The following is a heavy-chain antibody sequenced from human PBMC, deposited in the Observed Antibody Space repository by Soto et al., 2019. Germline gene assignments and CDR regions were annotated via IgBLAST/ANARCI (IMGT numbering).Heavy chain of an antibody. CDR3: ARELTDFWSGYHDH. CDR1: GYSFMSYG. D-gene: IGHD3-3*01. CDR2: ISVYNGHT. Sequence: QVQLVQSGVEVKEPGASGKVSGTASGYSFMSYGISWVRKAPGQGFDWMGWISVYNGHTKYPQNLQGRVSLSVDTSTNTAHMELRSLTSDDTATYYCARELTDFWSGYHDHWGQGTLVTVSS. J-gene: IGHJ4*02. V-gene: IGHV1-18*01.